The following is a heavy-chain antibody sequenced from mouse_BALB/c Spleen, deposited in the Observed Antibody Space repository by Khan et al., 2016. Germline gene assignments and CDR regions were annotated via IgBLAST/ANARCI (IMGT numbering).Heavy chain of an antibody. D-gene: IGHD2-14*01. CDR3: ARGYYRYDDYAMDY. CDR2: ISYSGST. Sequence: EVKLQESGPGLVKPSQSLSLTCTVTGYSITSDYAWNWIRQFPGNKLEWMGYISYSGSTSYNPSLKSRISITRDTSKNQFFLQLNSVTTEDTATYYCARGYYRYDDYAMDYWGQGTSVTVSS. V-gene: IGHV3-2*02. CDR1: GYSITSDYA. J-gene: IGHJ4*01.